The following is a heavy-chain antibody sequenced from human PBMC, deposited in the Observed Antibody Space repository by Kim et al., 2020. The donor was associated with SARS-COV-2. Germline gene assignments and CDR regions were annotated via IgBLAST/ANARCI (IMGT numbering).Heavy chain of an antibody. D-gene: IGHD6-13*01. J-gene: IGHJ1*01. V-gene: IGHV4-59*08. Sequence: LKSRVTISVDTSKNQFYLKRSSVTAADTAVYYCARHKSSSWYRAEYFQHWGQGTLVTVSS. CDR3: ARHKSSSWYRAEYFQH.